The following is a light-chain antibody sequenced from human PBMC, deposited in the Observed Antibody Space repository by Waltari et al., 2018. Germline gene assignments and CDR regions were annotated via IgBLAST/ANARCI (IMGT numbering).Light chain of an antibody. CDR3: QQRSTWPRT. V-gene: IGKV3-11*01. Sequence: EIVLTQSPDTLSLSPGERATLTCRASQSVSSYLAWYQQRPGQAPRLLIFDASKRAAGIPARFSGRGSGTEFTLTISSLEAEDFAVYFCQQRSTWPRTFGQGTKVE. CDR1: QSVSSY. CDR2: DAS. J-gene: IGKJ1*01.